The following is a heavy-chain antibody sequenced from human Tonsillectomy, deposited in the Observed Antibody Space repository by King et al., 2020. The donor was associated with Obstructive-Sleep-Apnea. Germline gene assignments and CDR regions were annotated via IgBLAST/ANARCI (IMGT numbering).Heavy chain of an antibody. D-gene: IGHD6-19*01. J-gene: IGHJ4*02. CDR1: GFTFSTYA. CDR2: ISGSGGST. V-gene: IGHV3-23*04. CDR3: AKEVTGWYPTGEDY. Sequence: VQLVESGGGLVQPGGSLRLSCAASGFTFSTYAMSWVRQAPGKGLEWVSAISGSGGSTYTTDSVKGRFTITRANSKNTLYLQMNSLRAADTAVYYCAKEVTGWYPTGEDYWGQGTLVTVSS.